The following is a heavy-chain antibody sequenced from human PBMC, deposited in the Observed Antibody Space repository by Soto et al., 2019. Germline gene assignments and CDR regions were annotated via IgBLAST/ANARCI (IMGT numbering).Heavy chain of an antibody. J-gene: IGHJ6*02. D-gene: IGHD2-21*02. Sequence: EVQLLESGGGLVQPGGSLRLSCAASGFTFSSYAMSWVRQAPGKGLEWVSAISGSGGSTYYAESVKGRFTISRDTSKNTLYLQMNSLRAEDTAVYYCARQYCGGDCYSRPYYYYYGMDVWGQGTTVTVSS. CDR1: GFTFSSYA. CDR2: ISGSGGST. CDR3: ARQYCGGDCYSRPYYYYYGMDV. V-gene: IGHV3-23*01.